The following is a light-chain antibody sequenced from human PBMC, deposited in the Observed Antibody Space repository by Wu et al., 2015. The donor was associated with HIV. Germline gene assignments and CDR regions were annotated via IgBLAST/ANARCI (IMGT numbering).Light chain of an antibody. J-gene: IGKJ1*01. CDR2: AAS. V-gene: IGKV1-27*01. CDR1: QGISNY. Sequence: DIQMTQSPSSLSASVGDRVTITCRASQGISNYLAWYQQRPGKVPKPLIFAASTLQSGVPSRFSGSGSGTHFTLTITSLQPEDVATYYCQKYDSAPWTFGPGTKVEIK. CDR3: QKYDSAPWT.